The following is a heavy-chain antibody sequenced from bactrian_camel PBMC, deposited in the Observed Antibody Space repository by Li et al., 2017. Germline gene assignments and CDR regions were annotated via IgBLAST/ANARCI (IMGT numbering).Heavy chain of an antibody. D-gene: IGHD7*01. J-gene: IGHJ4*01. CDR2: IAMSSGDA. CDR1: DNTYSGEC. V-gene: IGHV3-3*01. CDR3: AMAQGGGWAILDILQYIY. Sequence: HVQLVESGGGSVQAGGSLRLSCAASDNTYSGECMGWFRQAPGKEREGIAMIAMSSGDAYYDDSVKDRFTISRDGAKNTAFLEMNSLKPEDTAKYYCAMAQGGGWAILDILQYIYWGQGTQVTVS.